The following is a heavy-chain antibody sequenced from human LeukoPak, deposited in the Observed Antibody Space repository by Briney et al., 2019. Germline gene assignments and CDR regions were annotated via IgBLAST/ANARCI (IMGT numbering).Heavy chain of an antibody. CDR3: ARGRRSYRGSFDY. J-gene: IGHJ4*02. CDR1: GGSFSGYY. CDR2: INHSGST. V-gene: IGHV4-34*01. D-gene: IGHD1-26*01. Sequence: SETLSLTCAVYGGSFSGYYWSWIRQPPGKGLGWIGEINHSGSTNYNPSLKSRVTISVDTSKNQFSLKLSSVTAADTAVYYCARGRRSYRGSFDYWGQGTLVTVSS.